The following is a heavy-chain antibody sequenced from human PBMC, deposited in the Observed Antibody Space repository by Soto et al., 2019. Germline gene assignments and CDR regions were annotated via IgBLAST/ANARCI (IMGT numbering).Heavy chain of an antibody. V-gene: IGHV4-59*01. CDR3: ARGADTIFGVGNPPRWFDP. CDR1: GGSISSYY. Sequence: SETLSLTCTVSGGSISSYYWSWIRQPPGKGLEWIGYIYYSGSTNYNPSLKSRVTISVDTSKNQFSLKLSSVTAADTAVYYCARGADTIFGVGNPPRWFDPWGQGTLVTVSS. CDR2: IYYSGST. J-gene: IGHJ5*02. D-gene: IGHD3-3*01.